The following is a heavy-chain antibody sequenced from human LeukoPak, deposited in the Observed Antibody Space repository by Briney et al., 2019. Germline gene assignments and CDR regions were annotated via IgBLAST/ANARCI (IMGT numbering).Heavy chain of an antibody. Sequence: GGSLKLSCAASGFTFSSYGMHWVRQAPGKGLDWVAVISNDGSKKYYADSVKGRFTISRDNSKNTLSLQVSSLRTEDTAVYYCAKDRYSYAFEYSDSWGQGTLVTVSS. D-gene: IGHD5-18*01. V-gene: IGHV3-30*18. CDR1: GFTFSSYG. CDR3: AKDRYSYAFEYSDS. CDR2: ISNDGSKK. J-gene: IGHJ4*02.